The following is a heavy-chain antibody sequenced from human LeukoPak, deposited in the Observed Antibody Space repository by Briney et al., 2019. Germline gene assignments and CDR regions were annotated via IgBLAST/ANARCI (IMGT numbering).Heavy chain of an antibody. Sequence: SETLSLTCTVSGGSISSSSYYWGWIRQPPGKGLEGIGSICYSGSTYYNPSLKSRVTISVDTSKNQFSLKLSSVTAADTAVYYCARGVLYDILGAFDIWGQGTMVTVSS. V-gene: IGHV4-39*01. CDR2: ICYSGST. CDR3: ARGVLYDILGAFDI. D-gene: IGHD3-9*01. J-gene: IGHJ3*02. CDR1: GGSISSSSYY.